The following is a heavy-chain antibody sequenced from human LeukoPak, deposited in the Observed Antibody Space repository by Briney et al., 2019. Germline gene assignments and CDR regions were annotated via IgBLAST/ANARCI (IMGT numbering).Heavy chain of an antibody. CDR3: AKDISSWYNAGAFDI. CDR2: ISWNSGSI. Sequence: GGSLRLSCAASGFTFSSYWMHWVRQAPGKGLEWVSGISWNSGSIGYADSVKGRFTISRDNAKNSLYLQMNSLRAEDTALYYCAKDISSWYNAGAFDIWGQGTMVTVSS. CDR1: GFTFSSYW. J-gene: IGHJ3*02. D-gene: IGHD6-13*01. V-gene: IGHV3-9*01.